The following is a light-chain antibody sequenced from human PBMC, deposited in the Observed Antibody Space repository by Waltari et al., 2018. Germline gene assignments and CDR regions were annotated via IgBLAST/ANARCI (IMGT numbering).Light chain of an antibody. CDR1: QSVINN. CDR2: GAS. V-gene: IGKV3-15*01. J-gene: IGKJ4*01. Sequence: VMTQAPATLSVSPGERATLPCRASQSVINNLAWYQQKPGQSPRLLIYGASTRAPGVPPRFSGSGFGTEFTLTISSLQSEDLGVYFCQQYNDWPPLTFGGGTKVEIK. CDR3: QQYNDWPPLT.